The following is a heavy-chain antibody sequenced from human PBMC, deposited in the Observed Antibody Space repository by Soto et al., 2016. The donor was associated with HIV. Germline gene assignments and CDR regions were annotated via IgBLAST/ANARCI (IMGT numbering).Heavy chain of an antibody. Sequence: VQLVESGGGLVKPGGSLRLSCAASGFTFSDYYMSWIRQAPGKGLEWVSYISSSSSYTNYADSVKGRFTISRDNAKNSLYLQMNSLRAEDTAVYYCARDHSSIYYVGWTTWGQGTLVTVSS. CDR2: ISSSSSYT. CDR3: ARDHSSIYYVGWTT. D-gene: IGHD6-13*01. J-gene: IGHJ4*02. CDR1: GFTFSDYY. V-gene: IGHV3-11*05.